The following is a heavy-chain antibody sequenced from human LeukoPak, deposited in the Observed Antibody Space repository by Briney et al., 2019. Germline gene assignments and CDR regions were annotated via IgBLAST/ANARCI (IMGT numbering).Heavy chain of an antibody. CDR3: AKAGAEWFRELYPAPY. CDR1: GFTFSSYG. Sequence: GGSLRLSCAASGFTFSSYGMHWVRQAPGKGLEWVAFIRYDGSNKYYADSVRGRFTISRDNSKNTLYLQMNSLRAEDTAVYYCAKAGAEWFRELYPAPYWGQGTLVTVSS. J-gene: IGHJ4*02. V-gene: IGHV3-30*02. D-gene: IGHD3-10*01. CDR2: IRYDGSNK.